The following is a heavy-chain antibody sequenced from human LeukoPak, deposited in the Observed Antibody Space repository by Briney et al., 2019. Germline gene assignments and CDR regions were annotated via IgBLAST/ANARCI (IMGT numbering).Heavy chain of an antibody. CDR2: ISGTGGNT. J-gene: IGHJ4*02. CDR1: GFSFSNYA. D-gene: IGHD6-19*01. CDR3: AKMGLKQWPYNYFDY. V-gene: IGHV3-23*01. Sequence: GGSLRLSCAVSGFSFSNYAMSWVRQFPGKGLEWVSGISGTGGNTYYADSVQGRFTISRDNSKNTLYLQMNSLRAEDTAVYYCAKMGLKQWPYNYFDYWGQGTLVTVSS.